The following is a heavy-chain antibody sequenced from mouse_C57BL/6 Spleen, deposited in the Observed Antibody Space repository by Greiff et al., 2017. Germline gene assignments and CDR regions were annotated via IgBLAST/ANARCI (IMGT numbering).Heavy chain of an antibody. Sequence: EVKLVESGPGLVKPSQSLSLTCSVTGYSITSGYYWNWIRQFPGNKLEWMGYISYDGSNNSNPSLKNRISIPRDTYKNQFFLKLNSVTTEDTATYYCASYYYGSSYYFDYWGQGTTLTVSS. CDR1: GYSITSGYY. CDR3: ASYYYGSSYYFDY. J-gene: IGHJ2*01. D-gene: IGHD1-1*01. CDR2: ISYDGSN. V-gene: IGHV3-6*01.